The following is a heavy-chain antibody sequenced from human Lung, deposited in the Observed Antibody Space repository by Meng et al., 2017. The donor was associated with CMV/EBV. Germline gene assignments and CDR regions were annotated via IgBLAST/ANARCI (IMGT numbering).Heavy chain of an antibody. CDR1: GSTFTSYD. CDR3: ARGYCSGGSCPVFDP. V-gene: IGHV1-8*01. CDR2: MNPNSGNT. J-gene: IGHJ5*02. D-gene: IGHD2-15*01. Sequence: AEVKKPGAPVKVSCKASGSTFTSYDINWVRQATGQGLEWMGWMNPNSGNTGYAQKFQGRVTMTRNTSISTAYMELSSLRSEDTAVYYCARGYCSGGSCPVFDPWGQGTLVTVSS.